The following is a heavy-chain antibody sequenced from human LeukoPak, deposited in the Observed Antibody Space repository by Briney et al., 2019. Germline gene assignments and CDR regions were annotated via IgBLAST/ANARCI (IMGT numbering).Heavy chain of an antibody. CDR2: VRSKANSYAT. Sequence: GGSLRLSCAASGFTFSDSGVHWVRQASGKGLEWVGHVRSKANSYATAYAASVRGRFTISRDDSKNTAFLQMKSLKTDDTAVYYCTTVAMATTSGFDYWGQGTQVTVSS. D-gene: IGHD5-24*01. CDR3: TTVAMATTSGFDY. CDR1: GFTFSDSG. J-gene: IGHJ4*02. V-gene: IGHV3-73*01.